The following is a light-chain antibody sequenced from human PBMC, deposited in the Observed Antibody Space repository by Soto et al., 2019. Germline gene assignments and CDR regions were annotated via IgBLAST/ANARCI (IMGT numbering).Light chain of an antibody. CDR1: QSVSSN. J-gene: IGKJ1*01. CDR2: GAS. CDR3: QQYDNWPPWT. Sequence: EIVMTQTPATMSVSPVAKVTLSCRTSQSVSSNLAWYQQKHGQAPRPHIYGASTRTTGIPARFSGSGSGTEFTLTISSLQSEDFAVYYCQQYDNWPPWTFGQGTKVDIK. V-gene: IGKV3-15*01.